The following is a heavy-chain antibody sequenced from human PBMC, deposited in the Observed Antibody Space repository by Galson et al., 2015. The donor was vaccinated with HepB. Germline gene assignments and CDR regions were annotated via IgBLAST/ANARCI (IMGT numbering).Heavy chain of an antibody. J-gene: IGHJ4*02. D-gene: IGHD1-26*01. Sequence: SLRLSCAASGFTFSSYAMSWVRQAPGKGLEWVSAISGSGGRTYYADSVKGRFTISRDNSKNTLYLQMNSLRAEDTAVYYCAKDGWYSGGADYFDYWGQGTLVTVSS. V-gene: IGHV3-23*01. CDR2: ISGSGGRT. CDR1: GFTFSSYA. CDR3: AKDGWYSGGADYFDY.